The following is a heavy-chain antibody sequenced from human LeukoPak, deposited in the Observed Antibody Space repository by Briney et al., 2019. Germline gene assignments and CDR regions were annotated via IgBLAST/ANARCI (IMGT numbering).Heavy chain of an antibody. CDR2: ISYDGSTE. J-gene: IGHJ4*02. V-gene: IGHV3-30*04. Sequence: GGSLRLSCAASGFTFSSYAMHWVRQAPGKGLEWVALISYDGSTEYYADSVKGRFTISRDNSKSTLYLEMNSLRAEDTAVYYCARDMESSGWIYYFDYWGQGTLVTVSS. CDR1: GFTFSSYA. CDR3: ARDMESSGWIYYFDY. D-gene: IGHD6-19*01.